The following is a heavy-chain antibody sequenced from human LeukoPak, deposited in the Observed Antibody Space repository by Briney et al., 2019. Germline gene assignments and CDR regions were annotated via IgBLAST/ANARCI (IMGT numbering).Heavy chain of an antibody. V-gene: IGHV4-30-2*01. J-gene: IGHJ3*02. CDR2: IYHSGST. Sequence: PSETLSLTCAVSGGSISSGGYSWSWIRQPPGKGLERIGYIYHSGSTYYNPSLKSRVTISVDRSKNQFSLKLSSVTAADTAVYYCARAGTAAGDAFDIWGQGTMVTVSS. CDR1: GGSISSGGYS. D-gene: IGHD6-13*01. CDR3: ARAGTAAGDAFDI.